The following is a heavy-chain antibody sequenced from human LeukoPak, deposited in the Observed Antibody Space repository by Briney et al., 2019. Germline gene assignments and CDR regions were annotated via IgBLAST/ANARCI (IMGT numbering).Heavy chain of an antibody. CDR3: ARGKYFWSAIHEFYMDV. CDR1: GYTFPTYD. V-gene: IGHV1-8*01. D-gene: IGHD3-3*01. Sequence: ASVRVSCRASGYTFPTYDINWVRQSPGQGLEWMGWMNPKTGKTGYAQKFQGRVTMTRNTSTTTAYMELNSLTSEDTAVYFCARGKYFWSAIHEFYMDVWGQGTTVTVSS. CDR2: MNPKTGKT. J-gene: IGHJ6*03.